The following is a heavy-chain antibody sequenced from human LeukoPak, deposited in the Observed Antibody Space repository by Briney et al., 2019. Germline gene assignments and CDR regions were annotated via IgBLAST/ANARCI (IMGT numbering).Heavy chain of an antibody. CDR1: GFTFSNAW. D-gene: IGHD3-10*01. Sequence: PGGSLRLSCAASGFTFSNAWMSWVGQAPGKGLEWVDRIKSKTDGGTTDYAAPVKGRFTISRDDSKNTLYLQMNSLKTEDTAVYYCTTASLLWFGELFPDAFDIWGQGTMVTVSS. J-gene: IGHJ3*02. CDR3: TTASLLWFGELFPDAFDI. CDR2: IKSKTDGGTT. V-gene: IGHV3-15*01.